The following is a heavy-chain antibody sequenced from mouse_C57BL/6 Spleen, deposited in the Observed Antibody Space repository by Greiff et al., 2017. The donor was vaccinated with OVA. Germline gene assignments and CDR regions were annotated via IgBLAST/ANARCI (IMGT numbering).Heavy chain of an antibody. D-gene: IGHD3-2*02. CDR2: ISSGGSYT. J-gene: IGHJ2*01. V-gene: IGHV5-6*01. CDR3: ARDSSGYY. Sequence: DVHLVESGGDLVKPGGSLKLSCAASGFTFSSYGMSWVRQTPDKRLEWVATISSGGSYTYYPDSVKGRFTISRDNAKNTLYLQMSSLKSEDTAMYYCARDSSGYYWGQGTTLTVSS. CDR1: GFTFSSYG.